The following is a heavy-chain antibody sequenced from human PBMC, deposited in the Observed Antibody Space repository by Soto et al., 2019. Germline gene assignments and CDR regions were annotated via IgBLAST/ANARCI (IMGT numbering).Heavy chain of an antibody. J-gene: IGHJ5*02. CDR1: GFTFRNYG. D-gene: IGHD3-9*01. Sequence: QVQLVQSGAEVKKPGASVKVSCKASGFTFRNYGITWLRPVPGQGLEWMGWISAYNGNTVHAQEYQGRLTMTTDTSTSTAYMELRSLRPDDTAVYYCARPQNDILTYSYTNYFDPWGQGTLVTVSS. CDR3: ARPQNDILTYSYTNYFDP. CDR2: ISAYNGNT. V-gene: IGHV1-18*01.